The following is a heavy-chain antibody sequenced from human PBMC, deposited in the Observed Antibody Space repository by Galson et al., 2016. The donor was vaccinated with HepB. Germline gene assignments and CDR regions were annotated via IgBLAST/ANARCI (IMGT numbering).Heavy chain of an antibody. CDR2: INWNGGSI. CDR1: GFTFDDFT. CDR3: AGPEE. Sequence: SLRLSCAAAGFTFDDFTMTWVRQAPGKGLEWVSSINWNGGSIGYADSVRGRFTISRDNAKNSLYLQMNSLKTEDTALYYCAGPEEWGQGTLVTVSS. J-gene: IGHJ4*02. V-gene: IGHV3-9*01.